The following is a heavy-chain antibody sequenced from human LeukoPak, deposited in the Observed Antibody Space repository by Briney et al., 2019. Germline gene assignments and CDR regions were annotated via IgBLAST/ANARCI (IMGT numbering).Heavy chain of an antibody. CDR1: GFTFSSHA. CDR3: ARDRGYGDYDFRYYYYGMDV. V-gene: IGHV3-7*03. D-gene: IGHD4-17*01. J-gene: IGHJ6*02. CDR2: IKQDGSEK. Sequence: PGGSLRLSCAASGFTFSSHAMSWVRQAPGKGLEWVANIKQDGSEKYYVDSVKGRFTISRDNAKNSLYLQMNSLRAEDTAVYYCARDRGYGDYDFRYYYYGMDVWGQGTTVTVSS.